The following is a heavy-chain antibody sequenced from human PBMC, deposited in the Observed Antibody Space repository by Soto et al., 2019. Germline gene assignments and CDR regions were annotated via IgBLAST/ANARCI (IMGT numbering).Heavy chain of an antibody. CDR1: GYTFTSYG. Sequence: ASVKVSCKASGYTFTSYGISWVRQAPGQGLEWMGWISAYNDNTNYAQKLQGRVTMTTDTSTSTAYMELRSLRSDDTAVYYCASGGNYPGDSYYGMDAWGQGTTVTVSS. CDR3: ASGGNYPGDSYYGMDA. V-gene: IGHV1-18*04. D-gene: IGHD2-21*02. CDR2: ISAYNDNT. J-gene: IGHJ6*02.